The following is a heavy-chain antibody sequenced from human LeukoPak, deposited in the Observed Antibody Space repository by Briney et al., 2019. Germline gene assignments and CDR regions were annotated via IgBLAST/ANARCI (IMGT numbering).Heavy chain of an antibody. D-gene: IGHD6-6*01. CDR2: ITSGTTYI. CDR1: GFTFSDYN. V-gene: IGHV3-21*01. J-gene: IGHJ4*02. CDR3: ARWPYSSSHYFDY. Sequence: GGSLRLSCAASGFTFSDYNMNWVRQSPEKGLEWVSSITSGTTYIYYADSVRGRFTLSRDNAKNSLYLQMNSLRAEDMAVYYCARWPYSSSHYFDYWGQGTLVTVSS.